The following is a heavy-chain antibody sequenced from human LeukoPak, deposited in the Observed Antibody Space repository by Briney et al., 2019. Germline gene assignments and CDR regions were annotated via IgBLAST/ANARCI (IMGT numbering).Heavy chain of an antibody. CDR1: GYTFTSYG. V-gene: IGHV1-18*01. CDR2: ISAYNGNT. CDR3: ARDGGRTIGFRPYYFDY. Sequence: VASVKVSRKASGYTFTSYGISWVRQAPGRGLEWMGWISAYNGNTNYAQKLQGRVTMTTDTSTSTACMELRSLRSDDTAVYYCARDGGRTIGFRPYYFDYWGQGTLVTVSS. J-gene: IGHJ4*02. D-gene: IGHD1-26*01.